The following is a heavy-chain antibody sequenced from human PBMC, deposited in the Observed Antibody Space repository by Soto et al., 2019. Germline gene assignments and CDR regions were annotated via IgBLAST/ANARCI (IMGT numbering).Heavy chain of an antibody. D-gene: IGHD7-27*01. CDR3: GRAPGGTGIVDY. CDR2: INSEGTTT. Sequence: EVQLVESGGGLVQPGGSLRLSCAASGFTFSSYWMQWVRQAPGKGLVWVSRINSEGTTTTYADSVKGRFTISRDNAKNTRYLQMNNLRAEDTAVYYCGRAPGGTGIVDYWGQGTLVPVSS. V-gene: IGHV3-74*01. CDR1: GFTFSSYW. J-gene: IGHJ4*02.